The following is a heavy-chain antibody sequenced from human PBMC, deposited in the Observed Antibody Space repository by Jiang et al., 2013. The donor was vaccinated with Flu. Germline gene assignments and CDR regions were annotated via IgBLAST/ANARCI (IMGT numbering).Heavy chain of an antibody. CDR2: INPYNGNT. Sequence: SGAEVKKPGASVKVSCEASAYTFTTYVLSWVRQAPGQGFEWMGWINPYNGNTNYAQKVQGRVTMTIETSTSTAYMELTSLRSDDTAVYYCATSPRTYCSGTSCHFANWGQGTLVTVSS. CDR3: ATSPRTYCSGTSCHFAN. J-gene: IGHJ4*02. V-gene: IGHV1-18*04. CDR1: AYTFTTYV. D-gene: IGHD2-2*01.